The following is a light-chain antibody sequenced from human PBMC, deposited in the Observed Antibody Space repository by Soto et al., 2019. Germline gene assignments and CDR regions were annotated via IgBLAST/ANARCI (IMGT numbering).Light chain of an antibody. Sequence: DIQMTQSPSTLSASVGDRVTITCRASQSISSWLAWYQQKPGKAPKLLIYDASSLESGVPSRFSGSGSGTQFTLSISSLQPDYFATYFCQQYNSYCTFGQGTKVEI. CDR1: QSISSW. CDR3: QQYNSYCT. CDR2: DAS. J-gene: IGKJ1*01. V-gene: IGKV1-5*01.